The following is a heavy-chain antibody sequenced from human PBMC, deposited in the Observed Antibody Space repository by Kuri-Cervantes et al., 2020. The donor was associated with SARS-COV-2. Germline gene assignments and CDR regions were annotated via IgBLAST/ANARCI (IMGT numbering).Heavy chain of an antibody. J-gene: IGHJ5*02. CDR1: GSSISSGYY. CDR2: SNHSGST. Sequence: SETLSLTCTVSGSSISSGYYWGWIRQPPGKVLEWIGSSNHSGSTYYNPSLKSQVTISVDTSKNQFSLKLSSVTAADTAVYYCARKLPTAGSYYYGSGANWFDPWGQGTLVTVSS. V-gene: IGHV4-38-2*02. D-gene: IGHD3-10*01. CDR3: ARKLPTAGSYYYGSGANWFDP.